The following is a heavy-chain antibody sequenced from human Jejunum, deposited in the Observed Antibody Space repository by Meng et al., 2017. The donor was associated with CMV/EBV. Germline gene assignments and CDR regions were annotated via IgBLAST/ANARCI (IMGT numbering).Heavy chain of an antibody. CDR3: GRNGYYSLDY. CDR1: GDSFSSDVW. J-gene: IGHJ4*02. Sequence: CAVSGDSFSSDVWWSWVRQPPGKGLEWIGEMHHGGTTTYNPSLKSRVTISLDESKSEFSLKLSSPTTADTAVYYCGRNGYYSLDYWGQGTLVTVSS. D-gene: IGHD3-22*01. V-gene: IGHV4-4*02. CDR2: MHHGGTT.